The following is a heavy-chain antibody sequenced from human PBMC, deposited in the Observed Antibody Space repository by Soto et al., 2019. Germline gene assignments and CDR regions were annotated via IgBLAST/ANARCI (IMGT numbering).Heavy chain of an antibody. CDR1: GGSISSYY. J-gene: IGHJ5*02. V-gene: IGHV4-4*07. CDR2: IYTSGST. Sequence: SETLSLTCTVSGGSISSYYWSWIRQPAGKGLEWIGRIYTSGSTNYNPSLKSRVTMSVDTSKNQFSLKLSSVTAVDTAVYYCARDYDFWSGYYVGWFDPWGQGTLVTVSS. CDR3: ARDYDFWSGYYVGWFDP. D-gene: IGHD3-3*01.